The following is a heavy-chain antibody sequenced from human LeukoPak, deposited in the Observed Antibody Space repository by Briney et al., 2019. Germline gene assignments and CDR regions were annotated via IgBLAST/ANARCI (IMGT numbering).Heavy chain of an antibody. CDR1: GGSISSYY. J-gene: IGHJ4*02. CDR2: IYYNGST. CDR3: ARVAVADLYYFDY. V-gene: IGHV4-59*01. D-gene: IGHD6-19*01. Sequence: SETLSLTCTVSGGSISSYYWSWIRQPPGKGLEWIGYIYYNGSTNYNPPLKSRVTISVDTSKNQFSLKLSSVTAADTAVYYCARVAVADLYYFDYWGQGTLVTVSS.